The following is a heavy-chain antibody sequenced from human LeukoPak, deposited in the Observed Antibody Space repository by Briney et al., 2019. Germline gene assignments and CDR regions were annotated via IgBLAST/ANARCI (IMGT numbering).Heavy chain of an antibody. J-gene: IGHJ4*02. CDR1: VYTFTHYY. CDR2: INPNDGDT. D-gene: IGHD2-2*01. Sequence: ASVKVSCKASVYTFTHYYMHWVGQAAGQGVEWMGWINPNDGDTKYAQKFQGRVTMIRDTSISTAHMEVSRLRSDDTAVYYCARANFLYCSSTTCLFDYWGQGTLVTVSS. CDR3: ARANFLYCSSTTCLFDY. V-gene: IGHV1-2*02.